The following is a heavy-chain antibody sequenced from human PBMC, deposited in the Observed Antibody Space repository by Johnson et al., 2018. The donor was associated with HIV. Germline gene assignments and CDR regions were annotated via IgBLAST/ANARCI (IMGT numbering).Heavy chain of an antibody. J-gene: IGHJ3*02. CDR1: GFTFSDYF. D-gene: IGHD3-22*01. CDR3: ARERVWYYDSSGDVAFDI. V-gene: IGHV3-11*01. CDR2: ISGSGGST. Sequence: QVQLVESGGGLVKPGGSLRLSCGGTGFTFSDYFMSWIRQAPGKGLEWVSAISGSGGSTYYADSVKGRFTISRDNAKNSLYLQMNSLRAEDTAVYYCARERVWYYDSSGDVAFDIWGQGTVVTVSS.